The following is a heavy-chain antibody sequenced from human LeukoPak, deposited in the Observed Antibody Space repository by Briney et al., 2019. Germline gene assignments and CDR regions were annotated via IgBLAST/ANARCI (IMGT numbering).Heavy chain of an antibody. V-gene: IGHV4-39*07. CDR2: IYYSGST. J-gene: IGHJ4*02. Sequence: SETLSLTCTVSGGSISSSSYYWDWIRQPPGKGLEWIGSIYYSGSTYYNPSLQSRVTISVDTSKNQFSLTLTSVTAADTAVYYCARAQLWFGELNRGRFDYWGQGTLVTVSS. D-gene: IGHD3-10*01. CDR3: ARAQLWFGELNRGRFDY. CDR1: GGSISSSSYY.